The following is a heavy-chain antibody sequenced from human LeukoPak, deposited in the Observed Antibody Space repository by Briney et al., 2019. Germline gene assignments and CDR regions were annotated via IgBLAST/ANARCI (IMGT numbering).Heavy chain of an antibody. CDR2: ISSSGGRT. D-gene: IGHD3-3*01. Sequence: GGSLRLSCAASGFTFSSYAMSWVRQAPGKGLEWVSGISSSGGRTYYADSVKGRLTVSRDNSKSTLFLQMNSLRAEDTAIYYCAKLLVLRFLEGSFDYWGQGTLVTVSS. CDR1: GFTFSSYA. CDR3: AKLLVLRFLEGSFDY. V-gene: IGHV3-23*01. J-gene: IGHJ4*02.